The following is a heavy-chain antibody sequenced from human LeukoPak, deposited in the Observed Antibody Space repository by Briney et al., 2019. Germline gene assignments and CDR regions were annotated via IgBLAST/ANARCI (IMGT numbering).Heavy chain of an antibody. CDR3: ACATYYYDSSGYYFDY. CDR2: IIPIFGTA. V-gene: IGHV1-69*13. CDR1: GGTFISYA. D-gene: IGHD3-22*01. Sequence: GASVKVSCKASGGTFISYAISWVRQAPGQGLEWMGGIIPIFGTANYAQKFQGRVTITADESTSTAYMELSSLRPEDTAVYYCACATYYYDSSGYYFDYWGQGTLVTVSS. J-gene: IGHJ4*02.